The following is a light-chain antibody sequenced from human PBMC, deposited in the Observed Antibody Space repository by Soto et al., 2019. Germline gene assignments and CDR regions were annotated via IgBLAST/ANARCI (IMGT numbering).Light chain of an antibody. J-gene: IGKJ2*01. CDR1: QSVSSSY. V-gene: IGKV3-20*01. CDR3: QQYGSSPYT. Sequence: EIVLTQSPGTLSLSPGERATLSCRASQSVSSSYLGWYQQKPSQAPRLLIFGASIKATGIPDRFSGSGSGTDFTLTISRLEPEDFAVYYCQQYGSSPYTFGQGTKLEIK. CDR2: GAS.